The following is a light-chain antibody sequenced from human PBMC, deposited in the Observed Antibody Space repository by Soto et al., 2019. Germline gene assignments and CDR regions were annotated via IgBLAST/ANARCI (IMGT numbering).Light chain of an antibody. CDR3: SSYTSSSTVV. Sequence: QSVLTQPASVSGSPGQSITISCTGTSSDVGRYNYVSWYQQHPGKAPKLMIYDVSIRRSGVSDRFSGSKSGNTASLTISGLQAEDEADYYCSSYTSSSTVVFGGGTKLTVL. CDR1: SSDVGRYNY. J-gene: IGLJ3*02. CDR2: DVS. V-gene: IGLV2-14*03.